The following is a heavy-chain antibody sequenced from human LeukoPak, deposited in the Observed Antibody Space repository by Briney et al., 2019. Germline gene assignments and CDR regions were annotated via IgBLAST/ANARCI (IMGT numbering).Heavy chain of an antibody. CDR3: ARGRGYIVVVPAATAYFQH. J-gene: IGHJ1*01. Sequence: SETLSLTCAVYGGSFSGYYWSWIRQPPGKGLEWIGEINHSGSTNYNPPLKSRVTISVDTSKNQFSLKLSSVTAADTAVYYCARGRGYIVVVPAATAYFQHWGQGTLVTVSS. V-gene: IGHV4-34*01. CDR1: GGSFSGYY. CDR2: INHSGST. D-gene: IGHD2-2*01.